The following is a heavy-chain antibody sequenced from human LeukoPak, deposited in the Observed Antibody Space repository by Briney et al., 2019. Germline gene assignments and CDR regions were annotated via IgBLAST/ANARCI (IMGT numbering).Heavy chain of an antibody. V-gene: IGHV1-69*13. CDR2: IIPIFGTA. J-gene: IGHJ4*02. CDR3: ASTVLSYNWNSPFDY. CDR1: GGTFSSYA. D-gene: IGHD1/OR15-1a*01. Sequence: SVKVSCKASGGTFSSYAISWARQAPGQGLEWMGGIIPIFGTANYAQKFQGRVTITADESTSTAYMELSSLRSEDTAVYYCASTVLSYNWNSPFDYWGQGTLVTVSS.